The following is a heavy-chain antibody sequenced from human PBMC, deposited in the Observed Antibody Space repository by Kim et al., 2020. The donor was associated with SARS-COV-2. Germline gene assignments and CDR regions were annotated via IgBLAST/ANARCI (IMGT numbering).Heavy chain of an antibody. CDR1: GGSISSGGYY. Sequence: SETLSLTCTVSGGSISSGGYYWSWIRQHPGKGLEWIGYIYYSGSTYYNPSLKSRVTISVDTSKNQFSLKLSSVTAADTAVYYCARARQKYCSGGSCAPINWFDPWGQGTLVTVSS. D-gene: IGHD2-15*01. CDR2: IYYSGST. V-gene: IGHV4-31*03. J-gene: IGHJ5*02. CDR3: ARARQKYCSGGSCAPINWFDP.